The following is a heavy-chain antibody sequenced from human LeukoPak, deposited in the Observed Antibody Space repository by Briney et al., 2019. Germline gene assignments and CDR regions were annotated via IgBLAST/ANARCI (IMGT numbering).Heavy chain of an antibody. CDR3: ASDIAARPFFYYMDV. J-gene: IGHJ6*03. Sequence: GASVKVSCKASGYTFTSYDINWVRQATGQGLEWMGGIIPIFGTANYAQKFQGRVTITTDEFTSTAYMELSSLRSEDTAVYYCASDIAARPFFYYMDVWGKGTTVTVSS. CDR1: GYTFTSYD. D-gene: IGHD6-6*01. V-gene: IGHV1-69*05. CDR2: IIPIFGTA.